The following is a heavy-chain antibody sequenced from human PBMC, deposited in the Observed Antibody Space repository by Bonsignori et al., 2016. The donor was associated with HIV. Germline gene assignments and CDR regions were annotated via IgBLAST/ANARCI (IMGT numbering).Heavy chain of an antibody. CDR3: ARDGWGPDY. CDR1: AGTFTNYN. V-gene: IGHV1-46*01. J-gene: IGHJ4*02. Sequence: ASVKVSCKASAGTFTNYNIHWVRQAPGQGLEWMGMVFHSGAASSYAQRFQGRVTMTRDTSTNTVYMELSSLGSDDTAVFYCARDGWGPDYWGQGTLVTVSS. CDR2: VFHSGAAS. D-gene: IGHD6-19*01.